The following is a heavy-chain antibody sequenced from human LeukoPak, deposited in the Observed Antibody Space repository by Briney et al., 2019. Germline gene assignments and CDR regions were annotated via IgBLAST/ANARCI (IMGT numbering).Heavy chain of an antibody. J-gene: IGHJ4*02. CDR3: AREDTAKEGLLDY. V-gene: IGHV1-2*02. D-gene: IGHD5-18*01. CDR2: INPYSTDT. CDR1: GYTFTSYD. Sequence: ASVKVSCKASGYTFTSYDINWVRQAPGQGLEWMGWINPYSTDTNYAQKFQGRVTMTRDTSISTAYMELSRLRSDDTAVYYCAREDTAKEGLLDYWGQGTLVTVSS.